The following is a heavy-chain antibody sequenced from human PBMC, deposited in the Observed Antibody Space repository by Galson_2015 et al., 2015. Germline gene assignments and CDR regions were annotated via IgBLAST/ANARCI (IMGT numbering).Heavy chain of an antibody. CDR3: ARARGSGYYDSSGYPTFDY. D-gene: IGHD3-22*01. Sequence: GSTNYNPSLKRRVTISVDTSKNQFSLKLSSVTAADTAVYYCARARGSGYYDSSGYPTFDYWGQGTLVTVSS. J-gene: IGHJ4*02. V-gene: IGHV4-59*01. CDR2: GST.